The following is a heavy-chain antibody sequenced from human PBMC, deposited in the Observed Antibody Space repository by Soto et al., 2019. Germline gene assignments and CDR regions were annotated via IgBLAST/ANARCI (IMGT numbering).Heavy chain of an antibody. CDR3: ARDFTTVTTPNFDY. Sequence: ASVKVSCKASGYTFTSYGIIWVRQAPGQGLEWMGWISAYNGNTNYAQKLQGRVTMTTDTSTSTAYTELRSLRSDDTAVYYCARDFTTVTTPNFDYWGQGTLVTVSS. J-gene: IGHJ4*02. CDR2: ISAYNGNT. D-gene: IGHD4-17*01. CDR1: GYTFTSYG. V-gene: IGHV1-18*01.